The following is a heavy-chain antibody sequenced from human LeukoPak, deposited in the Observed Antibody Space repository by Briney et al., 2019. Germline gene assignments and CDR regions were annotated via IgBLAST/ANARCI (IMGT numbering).Heavy chain of an antibody. CDR1: GYTFSDYH. J-gene: IGHJ5*02. CDR3: TREGRPANYYDWFDP. CDR2: INPNNGAT. V-gene: IGHV1-2*02. D-gene: IGHD3-10*01. Sequence: ASVKVSCKASGYTFSDYHMHWVRQAPGQGPEWMGSINPNNGATNYAQKFQGRVTMTRDTSISTVYMDLSSPRSDDTAVYYCTREGRPANYYDWFDPWGQGTLVTVSS.